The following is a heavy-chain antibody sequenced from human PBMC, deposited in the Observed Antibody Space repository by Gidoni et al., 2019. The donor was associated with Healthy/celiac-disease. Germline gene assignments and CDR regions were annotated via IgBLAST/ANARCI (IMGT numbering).Heavy chain of an antibody. CDR1: GFTFSDHY. D-gene: IGHD2-15*01. CDR2: TRNKANSYTT. Sequence: EVQLVESGGGLVQPGGSLRLSCAASGFTFSDHYMDWVRQAPGKGLEWVGRTRNKANSYTTEYAASVKGRFTSSRDDSKNSLYLQMNSLKTEDTAVYYCARELRYCSGGSCPDAFDIWGQGTMVTVSS. J-gene: IGHJ3*02. V-gene: IGHV3-72*01. CDR3: ARELRYCSGGSCPDAFDI.